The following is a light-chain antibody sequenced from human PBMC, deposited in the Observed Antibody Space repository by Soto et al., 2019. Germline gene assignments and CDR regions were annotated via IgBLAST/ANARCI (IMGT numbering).Light chain of an antibody. V-gene: IGKV1-12*01. CDR3: LQSHGFPLFT. CDR1: QDVSNC. CDR2: AAS. J-gene: IGKJ3*01. Sequence: DIQTTQSPSSVSASVGDRVTITCRASQDVSNCLAWYQQKPGRAPKLLIYAASRLQSGVPSRFSGSGSGTDFTLTINSLQPEDVATYFCLQSHGFPLFTFGPGTTVHI.